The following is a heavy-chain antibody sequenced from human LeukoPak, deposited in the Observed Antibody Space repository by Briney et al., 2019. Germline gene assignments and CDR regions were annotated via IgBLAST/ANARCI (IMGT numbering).Heavy chain of an antibody. CDR3: AKDPLDYDSSGRRYYFDY. D-gene: IGHD3-22*01. CDR1: GFTFSSYE. Sequence: QPGGSLRLSCAASGFTFSSYEMNWVRQAPGKGLEWVSYISSSGSTIYYADSVKGRFTISRDNAKNSLYLQMNSLRAEDTAVYYCAKDPLDYDSSGRRYYFDYWGQGTLVTVSS. J-gene: IGHJ4*02. CDR2: ISSSGSTI. V-gene: IGHV3-48*03.